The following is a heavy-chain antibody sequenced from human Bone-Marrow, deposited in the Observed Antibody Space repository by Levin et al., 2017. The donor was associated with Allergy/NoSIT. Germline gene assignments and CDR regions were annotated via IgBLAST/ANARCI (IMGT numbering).Heavy chain of an antibody. CDR1: GFSFDDYA. J-gene: IGHJ4*02. D-gene: IGHD2-15*01. CDR2: ISWNSAGS. Sequence: GGSLRLSCAASGFSFDDYAFHWVRQAPGKGLEWVSGISWNSAGSGYADSVKGRFTISRDNANESVFLQMNSLRPEDTAFYYCVKSTRAGYDTTGHFDYWGQGTLVTVSS. V-gene: IGHV3-9*01. CDR3: VKSTRAGYDTTGHFDY.